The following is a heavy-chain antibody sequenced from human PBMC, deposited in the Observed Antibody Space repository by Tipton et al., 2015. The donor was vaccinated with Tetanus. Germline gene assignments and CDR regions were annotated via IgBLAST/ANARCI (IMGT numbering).Heavy chain of an antibody. CDR3: ARATYYDYVWGSRGFDP. CDR2: IYHSGST. CDR1: GGSISSSNW. J-gene: IGHJ5*02. Sequence: TLSLTCAVSGGSISSSNWWSWVRQPPGKGLEWIGEIYHSGSTYYNPSLKSRVTISVDTSKNQFSLKLSSVTAADTAVYYCARATYYDYVWGSRGFDPWGQGTLVTVSS. V-gene: IGHV4-4*02. D-gene: IGHD3-16*01.